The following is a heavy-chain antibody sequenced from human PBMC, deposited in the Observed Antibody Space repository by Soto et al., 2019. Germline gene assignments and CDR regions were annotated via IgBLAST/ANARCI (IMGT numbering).Heavy chain of an antibody. CDR1: GYTFTSYD. Sequence: QVQLVQSGAEVKKPGASVKVSCKASGYTFTSYDINWVRQATGQGLEWMGWMNPNSGNTGYAQKFQGRVTMTRNTSISTAYRELSSLRSEDTAVYYCARAGVEWLVDSEWFDPWGQGTLVTVSS. CDR3: ARAGVEWLVDSEWFDP. J-gene: IGHJ5*02. D-gene: IGHD6-19*01. V-gene: IGHV1-8*01. CDR2: MNPNSGNT.